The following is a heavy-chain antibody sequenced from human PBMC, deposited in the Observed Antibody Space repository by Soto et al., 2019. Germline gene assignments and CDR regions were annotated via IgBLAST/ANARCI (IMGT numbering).Heavy chain of an antibody. V-gene: IGHV1-69*01. Sequence: QMQLVQSGAEVKKPGSSVRVSCKASGGTFGNFGISWVRQAPGQGLEWMGGTILIFDTPHYAEKFRDRVTISSDATSTAYLELTSLTSEDTATYYCARDREDGSGTKYNWFDSWGQGTLVTVSS. CDR3: ARDREDGSGTKYNWFDS. D-gene: IGHD3-10*01. CDR2: TILIFDTP. CDR1: GGTFGNFG. J-gene: IGHJ5*01.